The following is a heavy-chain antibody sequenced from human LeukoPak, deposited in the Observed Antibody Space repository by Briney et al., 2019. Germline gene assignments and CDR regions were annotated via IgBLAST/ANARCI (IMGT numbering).Heavy chain of an antibody. D-gene: IGHD1-7*01. CDR3: ARDTGTTGYYYYYMDV. CDR2: ISAYNGNT. J-gene: IGHJ6*03. Sequence: GASVKVSCKASGYTFTSYGICWVRQAPGQGLEWMGWISAYNGNTNYAQKLQGRVTMTTDTSTSTAYMELRSLRSDDAAVYYCARDTGTTGYYYYYMDVWGQGTTVAVSS. CDR1: GYTFTSYG. V-gene: IGHV1-18*01.